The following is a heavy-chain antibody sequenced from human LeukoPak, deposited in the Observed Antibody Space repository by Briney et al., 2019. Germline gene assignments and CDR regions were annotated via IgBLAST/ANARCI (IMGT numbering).Heavy chain of an antibody. CDR1: GGTFSSYA. D-gene: IGHD1-7*01. CDR3: ARDLSEDWNYDGQMEIDY. V-gene: IGHV1-18*01. J-gene: IGHJ4*02. Sequence: GASVKVSCKASGGTFSSYAISWVRQAPGEGLEWMGWMSAYNGNTNYAQKLQGRVTMTTDTSTSTAYMELRSLRSDDTAVYYCARDLSEDWNYDGQMEIDYWGQGTLVTVSS. CDR2: MSAYNGNT.